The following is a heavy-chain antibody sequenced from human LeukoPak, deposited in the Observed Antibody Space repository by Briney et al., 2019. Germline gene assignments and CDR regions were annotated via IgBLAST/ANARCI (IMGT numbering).Heavy chain of an antibody. CDR3: ARVGRSRGSLPNSYYYMDV. CDR1: GGTFSSYA. J-gene: IGHJ6*03. CDR2: IIPIFGTA. Sequence: GSSVKVSCKASGGTFSSYAISWVRQAPGQGLEWMGGIIPIFGTANYAQKFQGRVTITTDQSTRTAYMELNSLSSDDTAVYYCARVGRSRGSLPNSYYYMDVWGKGTTVTVSS. V-gene: IGHV1-69*05. D-gene: IGHD1-26*01.